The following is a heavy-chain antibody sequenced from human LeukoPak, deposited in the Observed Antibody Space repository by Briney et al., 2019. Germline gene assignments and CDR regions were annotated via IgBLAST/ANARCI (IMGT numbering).Heavy chain of an antibody. J-gene: IGHJ4*02. CDR3: ATHVLRFLEWFYFDY. Sequence: GGSLRLSCAASGFTVSSKYMSWVRQAPGKGLEWVSVIYSGGSTYYADSVKGRFTISRDNSKNTLYLQMNSLRAEDTAVYYCATHVLRFLEWFYFDYWGQGTLVTVSS. V-gene: IGHV3-53*01. CDR1: GFTVSSKY. CDR2: IYSGGST. D-gene: IGHD3-3*01.